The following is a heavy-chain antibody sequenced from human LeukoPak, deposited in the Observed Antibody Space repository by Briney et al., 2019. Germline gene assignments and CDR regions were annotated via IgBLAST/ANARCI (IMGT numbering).Heavy chain of an antibody. V-gene: IGHV1-69*04. CDR3: ARVYEYYYDSSGYHYGMDV. CDR1: GGTFSSYA. J-gene: IGHJ6*02. CDR2: IIPILGIA. D-gene: IGHD3-22*01. Sequence: WASVKVSCKASGGTFSSYAISWVRQAPGQGLEWMGRIIPILGIANYAQRFQGRVTITADKSTSTAYMELSSLRSEDTAVYYCARVYEYYYDSSGYHYGMDVWGQGTTVTVSS.